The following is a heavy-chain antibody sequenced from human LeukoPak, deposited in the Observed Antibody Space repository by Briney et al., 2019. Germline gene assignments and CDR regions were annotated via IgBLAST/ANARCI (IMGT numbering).Heavy chain of an antibody. CDR3: ARDVPYYYDSSGYYSPFDC. V-gene: IGHV3-23*01. Sequence: GGSLRLSCAASGFTFSTYAMSWVRQAPGKGLEWVSDISGTGGRTYYADSVKGRFTISRDNSKNTVDLLMNSPRAEDTAIYYCARDVPYYYDSSGYYSPFDCWGQGTLVTVSS. J-gene: IGHJ4*02. CDR2: ISGTGGRT. CDR1: GFTFSTYA. D-gene: IGHD3-22*01.